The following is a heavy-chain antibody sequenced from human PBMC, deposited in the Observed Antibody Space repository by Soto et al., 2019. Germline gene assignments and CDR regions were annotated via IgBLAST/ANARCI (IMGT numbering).Heavy chain of an antibody. CDR2: IYHSGST. CDR3: ARAPDSSCWCNEFDY. CDR1: GGSISSSNW. Sequence: PSETLSLTCAVSGGSISSSNWWSFLRQPPGKGLEWIGEIYHSGSTNYTPSLKWRVTISGDKSKSQFSQKLSSVPAADTAVYFCARAPDSSCWCNEFDYWRQGTRIT. J-gene: IGHJ4*02. V-gene: IGHV4-4*02. D-gene: IGHD6-19*01.